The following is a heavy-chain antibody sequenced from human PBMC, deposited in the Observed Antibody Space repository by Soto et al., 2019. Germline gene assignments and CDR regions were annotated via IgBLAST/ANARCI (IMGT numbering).Heavy chain of an antibody. V-gene: IGHV3-30-3*01. CDR3: ARDTYYYDSSGYYPTPDY. J-gene: IGHJ4*02. Sequence: ESGGGVVQPGRSLRLSCAASGFTFSSYAMHWVRQAPGKGLEWVAVISYDGSNKYYADSVKGRFTISRDNSKNTLYLQMNSLRAEDTAVYYCARDTYYYDSSGYYPTPDYWGQGTLVTVSS. CDR2: ISYDGSNK. D-gene: IGHD3-22*01. CDR1: GFTFSSYA.